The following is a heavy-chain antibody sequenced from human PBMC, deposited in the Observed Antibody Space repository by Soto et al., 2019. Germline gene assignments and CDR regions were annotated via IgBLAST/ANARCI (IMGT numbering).Heavy chain of an antibody. CDR3: ARARRGSGSYPDY. D-gene: IGHD1-26*01. CDR2: MNPNSGNT. CDR1: GYTFTSYD. V-gene: IGHV1-8*01. Sequence: ASVKVSCKASGYTFTSYDINWVRQATGQGLEWMGWMNPNSGNTGYAQKFQGRATMTRNTSISTAYMELSSLRSEDTAVYYCARARRGSGSYPDYWGQGTLDTVSS. J-gene: IGHJ4*02.